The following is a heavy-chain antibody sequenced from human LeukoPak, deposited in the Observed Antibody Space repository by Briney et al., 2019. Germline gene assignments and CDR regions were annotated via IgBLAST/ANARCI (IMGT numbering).Heavy chain of an antibody. CDR1: GGSFSGYY. J-gene: IGHJ4*02. CDR3: AGLEGRYSTDWFYFFDY. Sequence: SETLSLTCAVYGGSFSGYYWSWIRRPPGKGLEWVGEMYLDGRTNFHPSVRGRVTIFIDKPKNQLSLQLTSVTAADTAVYYCAGLEGRYSTDWFYFFDYWGQGALVTVSS. CDR2: MYLDGRT. D-gene: IGHD6-19*01. V-gene: IGHV4-34*01.